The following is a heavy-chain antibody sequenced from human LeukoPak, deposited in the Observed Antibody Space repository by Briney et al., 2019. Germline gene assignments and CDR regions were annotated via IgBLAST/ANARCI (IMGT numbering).Heavy chain of an antibody. Sequence: GGSLRLSCAASGFTVSSNYMSWVRQAPGKGLEWVSVTYSGGSTYYADSVKGRFTISRHNSKNTLYLQMNSLRAEDTAVYYCARATMVRGALDYFDYWGQGTLVTVSS. J-gene: IGHJ4*02. CDR3: ARATMVRGALDYFDY. D-gene: IGHD3-10*01. CDR2: TYSGGST. V-gene: IGHV3-53*04. CDR1: GFTVSSNY.